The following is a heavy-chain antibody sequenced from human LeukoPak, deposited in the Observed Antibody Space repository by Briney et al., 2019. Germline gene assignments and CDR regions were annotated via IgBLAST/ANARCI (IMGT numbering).Heavy chain of an antibody. CDR3: ARDPAYGALDY. CDR2: IKQDGSKT. CDR1: ESIFSSSW. D-gene: IGHD4-17*01. V-gene: IGHV3-7*03. J-gene: IGHJ4*02. Sequence: GGSLRLSCAASESIFSSSWMSWVRQAPGKGLEWVANIKQDGSKTNYVDSVKGRFTISRDNAKNSLCLQMNSLRAEDTAVYYCARDPAYGALDYWGQGTLVTVSS.